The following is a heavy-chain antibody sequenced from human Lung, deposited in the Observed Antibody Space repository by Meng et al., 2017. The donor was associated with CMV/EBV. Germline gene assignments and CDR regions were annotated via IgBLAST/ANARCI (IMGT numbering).Heavy chain of an antibody. CDR1: GFSLSTSEVG. J-gene: IGHJ5*02. CDR3: ALFTRSWFDP. D-gene: IGHD2-2*01. CDR2: IYWDDDK. Sequence: ITLKGAGPTLGKPTQPLTLTCTFSGFSLSTSEVGVGWIRQPPGKALEWLAVIYWDDDKRYSLSLKSRLTITKDTSKNQVVLTLTNMDPVDTATYYCALFTRSWFDPWGQGTLVTVSS. V-gene: IGHV2-5*02.